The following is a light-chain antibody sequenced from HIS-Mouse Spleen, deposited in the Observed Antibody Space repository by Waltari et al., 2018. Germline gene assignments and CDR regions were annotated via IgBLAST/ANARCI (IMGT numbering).Light chain of an antibody. CDR3: SSYTSSSIPWV. V-gene: IGLV2-14*03. CDR2: DVS. J-gene: IGLJ3*02. CDR1: SSDVGGYNY. Sequence: QSALTQPASVSGSPGQSITISCTGTSSDVGGYNYVAWYQQHPGKAPKLMIYDVSNRPSGVSNRLSGSKSGNTASLTISGLQAEDEADYYCSSYTSSSIPWVFGGGTKLTVL.